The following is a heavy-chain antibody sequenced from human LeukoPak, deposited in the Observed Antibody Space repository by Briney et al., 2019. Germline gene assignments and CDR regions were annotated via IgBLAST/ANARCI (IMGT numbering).Heavy chain of an antibody. D-gene: IGHD6-13*01. CDR2: INPSGGST. V-gene: IGHV1-46*01. CDR1: GYTFTSYY. J-gene: IGHJ5*02. Sequence: ASVKVSCKASGYTFTSYYMHWVRQAPGQGLEWMGIINPSGGSTSYAQKFQGRVTMTRDMSTSTVYMELSSLRSDDTAVYYCADIAAAGPWFDPWGQGTLVTVSS. CDR3: ADIAAAGPWFDP.